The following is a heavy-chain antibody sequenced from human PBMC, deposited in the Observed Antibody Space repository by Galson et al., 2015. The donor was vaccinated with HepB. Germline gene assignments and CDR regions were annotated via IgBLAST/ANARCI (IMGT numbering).Heavy chain of an antibody. J-gene: IGHJ4*02. D-gene: IGHD3-22*01. V-gene: IGHV3-21*01. CDR1: GFTFSSYS. CDR2: ISSSSSYI. Sequence: SLRLSCAASGFTFSSYSMNWVRQAPGKGLEWVSSISSSSSYIYYADSVKGRFTISRDNAKNSLYLQMNSLRAEDTAVYYCARDPRYYYDSSGYPFDYWGQGTLVTVSS. CDR3: ARDPRYYYDSSGYPFDY.